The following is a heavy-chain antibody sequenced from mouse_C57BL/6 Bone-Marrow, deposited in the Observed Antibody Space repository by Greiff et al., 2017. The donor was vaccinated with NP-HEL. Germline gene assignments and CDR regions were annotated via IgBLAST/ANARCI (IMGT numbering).Heavy chain of an antibody. Sequence: EVQLQQSVAELVRPGASVKLSCTASGFNIKNTYMHWVKQRPEQGLEWIGRIDPANGNTKYAPKFPGTAPITADTSSNTAYLQLSSLTSEDTAIYYCARSIYYGRGAWFAYWGQGTLVTVSA. D-gene: IGHD1-1*01. CDR1: GFNIKNTY. V-gene: IGHV14-3*01. J-gene: IGHJ3*01. CDR2: IDPANGNT. CDR3: ARSIYYGRGAWFAY.